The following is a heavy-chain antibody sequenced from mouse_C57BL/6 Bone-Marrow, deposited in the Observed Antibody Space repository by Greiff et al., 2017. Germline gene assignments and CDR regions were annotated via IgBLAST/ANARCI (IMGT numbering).Heavy chain of an antibody. D-gene: IGHD2-3*01. Sequence: EVMLVESGGGLVKPGGSLKLSCAASGFTFSDYGMHWVRQAPEKGLEWVAYISSGSSTIYYADTVKGRFTISRDNATNTLFLQMTSLRSEDTARYYCARPLYDGYSSWFAYWGQGTLVTVSA. V-gene: IGHV5-17*01. CDR3: ARPLYDGYSSWFAY. CDR1: GFTFSDYG. CDR2: ISSGSSTI. J-gene: IGHJ3*01.